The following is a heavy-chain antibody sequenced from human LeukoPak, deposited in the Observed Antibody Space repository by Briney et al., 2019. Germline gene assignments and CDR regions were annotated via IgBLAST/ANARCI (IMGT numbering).Heavy chain of an antibody. CDR2: ISGSGTST. V-gene: IGHV3-23*01. CDR3: AKEGLSSGWSVYYYYYYMDV. D-gene: IGHD6-19*01. CDR1: GFTFSSYA. Sequence: PGGSLRLSCTASGFTFSSYAMHWVRQAPGKGLEWVSGISGSGTSTYYADSVKGRFTISRDNSKNTLYLQMNSLRAEDTAVYYCAKEGLSSGWSVYYYYYYMDVWGKGTTVTVSS. J-gene: IGHJ6*03.